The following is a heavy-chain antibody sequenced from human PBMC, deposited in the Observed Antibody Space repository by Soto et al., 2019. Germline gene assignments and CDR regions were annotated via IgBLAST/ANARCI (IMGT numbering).Heavy chain of an antibody. CDR1: GGSFSGYY. J-gene: IGHJ6*03. Sequence: QVQLQQWGAGLLKPSETLSLTCAVYGGSFSGYYWSWIRQPPGKGLELIGEINHSGSTNYNPSLKSRVTISVDTSKNQFSLKLSSVTAADTAVYYCARGSPLVVPAAIDYYYYMDVWGKGTTVTVSS. D-gene: IGHD2-2*01. CDR2: INHSGST. CDR3: ARGSPLVVPAAIDYYYYMDV. V-gene: IGHV4-34*01.